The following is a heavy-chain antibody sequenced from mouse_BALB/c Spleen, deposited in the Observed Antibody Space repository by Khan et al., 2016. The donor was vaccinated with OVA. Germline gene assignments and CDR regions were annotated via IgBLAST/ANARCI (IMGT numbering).Heavy chain of an antibody. CDR3: ARTLYGSGYDYAMDY. V-gene: IGHV9-3-1*01. D-gene: IGHD1-1*01. J-gene: IGHJ4*01. CDR1: GYIFTNYG. Sequence: QIQLVQSGPELKQPGETVKISCKASGYIFTNYGMTWVKQAPGKGLKWMGWINTYTGEPTYADDFKGRFAFTLETSANTAYLQLNNLKNEDTATYFGARTLYGSGYDYAMDYWGQGTSVTVSS. CDR2: INTYTGEP.